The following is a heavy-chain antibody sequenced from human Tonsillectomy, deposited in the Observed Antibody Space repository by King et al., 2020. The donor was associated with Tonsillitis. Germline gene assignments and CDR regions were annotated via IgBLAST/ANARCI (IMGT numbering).Heavy chain of an antibody. CDR2: IYYSGST. V-gene: IGHV4-59*01. Sequence: QLQESGPGLVKPSENLSLTCTVSGGSISSYYWSWIRQPPGKGLEWIGYIYYSGSTNYNPSLKSRVTISVDTSKNQFSLKLSSVTAADTAVYYCARVGGAFPRQTNFDYWGQGTLVTVSS. D-gene: IGHD1-26*01. CDR3: ARVGGAFPRQTNFDY. J-gene: IGHJ4*02. CDR1: GGSISSYY.